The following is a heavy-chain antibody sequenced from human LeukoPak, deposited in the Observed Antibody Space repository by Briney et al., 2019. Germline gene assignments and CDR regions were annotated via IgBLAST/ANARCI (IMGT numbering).Heavy chain of an antibody. CDR3: ARSGSLGTFDI. D-gene: IGHD1-26*01. Sequence: GESLKISCKVSGYRFTDYWIGWVRQMPGKGLEWMGVIYPGDSDTRYSPSFQGQVTISVDKSISAAYLQWSSLRASDTAMYYCARSGSLGTFDIWGQGTMVTVSS. CDR2: IYPGDSDT. V-gene: IGHV5-51*01. CDR1: GYRFTDYW. J-gene: IGHJ3*02.